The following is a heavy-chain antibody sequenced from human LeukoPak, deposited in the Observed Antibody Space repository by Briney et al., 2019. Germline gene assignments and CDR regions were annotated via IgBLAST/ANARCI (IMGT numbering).Heavy chain of an antibody. V-gene: IGHV5-51*01. CDR2: IYPGDSDT. D-gene: IGHD6-19*01. J-gene: IGHJ4*02. Sequence: GESLKISCKGSGYTFTAYSIGWVRQMPGKGLEWMGIIYPGDSDTRYSPSFQGQVTISADKSISTAYLQWSSLKASDTAMYYCARSSAVAGPDYWGQGTLVTVSS. CDR3: ARSSAVAGPDY. CDR1: GYTFTAYS.